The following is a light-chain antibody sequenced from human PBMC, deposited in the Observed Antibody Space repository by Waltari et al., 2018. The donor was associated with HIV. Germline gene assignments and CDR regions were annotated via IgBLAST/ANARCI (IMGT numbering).Light chain of an antibody. J-gene: IGLJ2*01. CDR3: QSYGSTNQV. V-gene: IGLV6-57*01. Sequence: NFVLPQPHSVSESPGKTVTISCTRNSGSLASNYVQWYQQRPGSSPTTVIYEDTQRPSGVPDRFSGSIDSSSNSASLIISGLTTEDEADYYCQSYGSTNQVFGGGTKLTVL. CDR1: SGSLASNY. CDR2: EDT.